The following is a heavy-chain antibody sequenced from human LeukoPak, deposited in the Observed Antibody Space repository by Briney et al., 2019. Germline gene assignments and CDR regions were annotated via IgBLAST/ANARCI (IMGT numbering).Heavy chain of an antibody. Sequence: GGSLRLPCAASGFTFSSYAMHWVRQAPGKGLEWVAVISYDGSNKYYADSVKGRFTISRDNSKNTLYLQMNSLRAEDTAVYYCARDQLKEAVAGFFDYWGQGTLVTVSS. CDR1: GFTFSSYA. D-gene: IGHD6-19*01. CDR2: ISYDGSNK. V-gene: IGHV3-30-3*01. J-gene: IGHJ4*02. CDR3: ARDQLKEAVAGFFDY.